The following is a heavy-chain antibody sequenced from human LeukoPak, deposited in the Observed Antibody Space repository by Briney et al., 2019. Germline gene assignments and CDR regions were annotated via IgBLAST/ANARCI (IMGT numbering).Heavy chain of an antibody. CDR3: ARSSGYYYYYGMDV. Sequence: ASVKVSCKASGYTFTGYYMHWVRQAPGQGLEWMGWINPNSGGTNYAQKFQGRVTMTRDTSISTVYMELSGLRSDDTAMYYCARSSGYYYYYGMDVWGQGTTVTVSS. V-gene: IGHV1-2*02. CDR1: GYTFTGYY. CDR2: INPNSGGT. J-gene: IGHJ6*02. D-gene: IGHD3-22*01.